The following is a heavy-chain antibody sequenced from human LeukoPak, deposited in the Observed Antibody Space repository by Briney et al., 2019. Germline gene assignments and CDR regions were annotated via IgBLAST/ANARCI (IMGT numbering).Heavy chain of an antibody. J-gene: IGHJ4*02. D-gene: IGHD3-10*01. Sequence: GGSLRLSCAASGFTFDGYAMHWVRQAPGKGLEWVSGISWNSGSIGCADSVKGRFTISRDNAKNSLYLQMNSLRAEDTALYYCAKALGGGFGELDYWGQGTLVTVSS. V-gene: IGHV3-9*01. CDR3: AKALGGGFGELDY. CDR1: GFTFDGYA. CDR2: ISWNSGSI.